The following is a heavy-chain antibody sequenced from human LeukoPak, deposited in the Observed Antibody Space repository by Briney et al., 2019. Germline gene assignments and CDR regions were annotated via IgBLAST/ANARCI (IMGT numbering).Heavy chain of an antibody. V-gene: IGHV4-34*01. J-gene: IGHJ5*02. CDR2: INHSGST. D-gene: IGHD6-13*01. Sequence: SETLSLTCAVYGGSFSGYYWSWIRQPPGKGLEWIGEINHSGSTNYNPSLKSRVTISVDTSKNQFSLKLSSVTAADTAVYYCASHPGYTTRPHWFDPWGQGTLVTVSS. CDR3: ASHPGYTTRPHWFDP. CDR1: GGSFSGYY.